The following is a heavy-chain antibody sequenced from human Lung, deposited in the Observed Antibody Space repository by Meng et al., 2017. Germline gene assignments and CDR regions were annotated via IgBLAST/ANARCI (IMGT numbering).Heavy chain of an antibody. J-gene: IGHJ4*02. D-gene: IGHD4-11*01. CDR2: INHSGST. CDR3: ARGPTTMAHDFDY. V-gene: IGHV4-34*01. CDR1: GGSFSDYY. Sequence: HQWGAVLLKSSGTLSLPCVVSGGSFSDYYWSWIRQPPGKGLEWIGEINHSGSTNYNPSLESRATISVDTSQNNLSLKLSSVTAADSAVYYCARGPTTMAHDFDYWGQGTLVTVSS.